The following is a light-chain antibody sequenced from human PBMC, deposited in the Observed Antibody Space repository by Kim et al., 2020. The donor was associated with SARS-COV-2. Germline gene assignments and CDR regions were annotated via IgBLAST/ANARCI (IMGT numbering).Light chain of an antibody. Sequence: GQSVTIPCTATNGDIGGHNDVSWYQHHPGKAPKLMIYAVTKRPSGVPDRFSGSKSGNTASLTISGLQAEDEADYYCCAYAGSYILLFGGGTKVTVL. J-gene: IGLJ2*01. CDR1: NGDIGGHND. V-gene: IGLV2-11*01. CDR2: AVT. CDR3: CAYAGSYILL.